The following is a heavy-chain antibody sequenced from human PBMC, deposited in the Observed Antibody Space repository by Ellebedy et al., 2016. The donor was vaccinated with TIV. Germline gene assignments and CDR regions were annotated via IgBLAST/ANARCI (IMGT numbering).Heavy chain of an antibody. V-gene: IGHV1-46*01. D-gene: IGHD2-15*01. J-gene: IGHJ4*02. CDR1: GYTFTDYH. CDR2: INPSSGST. Sequence: AASVTVSCKASGYTFTDYHMHWVRQAPGQGLEWMGMINPSSGSTSYAQKFQGRVTLTRDTSTSTVYMELSSLRSEDTAVYYCARVVGSNNLDKHFDYWGQGTLVTISS. CDR3: ARVVGSNNLDKHFDY.